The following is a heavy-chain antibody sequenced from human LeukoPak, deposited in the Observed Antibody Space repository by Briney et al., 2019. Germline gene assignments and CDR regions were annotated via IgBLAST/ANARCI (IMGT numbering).Heavy chain of an antibody. CDR2: ISVYNGNT. V-gene: IGHV1-18*01. CDR1: GYTFSSYG. J-gene: IGHJ4*02. D-gene: IGHD3-10*01. CDR3: ARIASDGSGTNHY. Sequence: GASVKVSCKASGYTFSSYGITWMRQAPGQGLEWMGWISVYNGNTKSAQNLQGRVIMTTDTSTNTAHMELRSLRSDDTAVYYCARIASDGSGTNHYWGQGTQVIVSS.